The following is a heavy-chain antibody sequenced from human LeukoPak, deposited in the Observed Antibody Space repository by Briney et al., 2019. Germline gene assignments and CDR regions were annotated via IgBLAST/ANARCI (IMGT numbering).Heavy chain of an antibody. D-gene: IGHD4-17*01. V-gene: IGHV1-8*03. CDR2: INPNSANT. J-gene: IGHJ3*02. Sequence: ASVKVSCKTSGYTFTYYDIHWVRQAPGQGLEWMGWINPNSANTNYAQKLQGRVTFTRDTSLVIVYMELSGLTSEDAAVYFCARGDFGETNTAFDIWGQGTLVAVSS. CDR1: GYTFTYYD. CDR3: ARGDFGETNTAFDI.